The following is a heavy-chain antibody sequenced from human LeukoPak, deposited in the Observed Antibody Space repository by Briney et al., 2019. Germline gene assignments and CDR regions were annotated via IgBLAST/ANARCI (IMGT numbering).Heavy chain of an antibody. CDR3: AGSIAARHYFDY. CDR2: IYYSGST. D-gene: IGHD6-6*01. CDR1: GGSISSYY. V-gene: IGHV4-59*01. Sequence: PSETLSLNCTVSGGSISSYYWSWIRQPPGKGLEWIGYIYYSGSTNYNPSLKSRVTISVDTSKNQFSLKLSSVTAADTAVYYCAGSIAARHYFDYWGQGTLVTVSS. J-gene: IGHJ4*02.